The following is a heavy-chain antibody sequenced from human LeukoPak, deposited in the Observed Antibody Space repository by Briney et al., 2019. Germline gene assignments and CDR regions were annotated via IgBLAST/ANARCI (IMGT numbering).Heavy chain of an antibody. CDR3: ASPSYDSSGYYYPNWFDP. Sequence: KPSETQSLTCAVYGGSFSGYYWSWIRQPPGKGLEWIGEINHSGSTNYNPSFKSRVTISVDTSKNQFSLKLSSVTAADTAVYYCASPSYDSSGYYYPNWFDPWGQGTLVTVSS. CDR2: INHSGST. J-gene: IGHJ5*02. V-gene: IGHV4-34*01. D-gene: IGHD3-22*01. CDR1: GGSFSGYY.